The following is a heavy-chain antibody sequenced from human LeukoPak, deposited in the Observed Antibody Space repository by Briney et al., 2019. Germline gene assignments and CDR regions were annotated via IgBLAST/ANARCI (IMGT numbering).Heavy chain of an antibody. V-gene: IGHV1-18*01. CDR2: ISAYNGNT. CDR3: ARNSGRYLLSELTPYYYYYMDV. Sequence: ASVKVSCKASGYTFTSYGISWVRQAPGQGLEWMGWISAYNGNTNYAQKLQGRVTMTTDASTSTAYMELRSLRSDDTAVYYCARNSGRYLLSELTPYYYYYMDVWGKGTTVTVSS. CDR1: GYTFTSYG. J-gene: IGHJ6*03. D-gene: IGHD1-26*01.